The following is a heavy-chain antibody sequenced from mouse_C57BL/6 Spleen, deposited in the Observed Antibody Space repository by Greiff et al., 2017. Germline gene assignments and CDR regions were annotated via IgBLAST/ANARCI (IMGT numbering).Heavy chain of an antibody. Sequence: EVQRVESGGGLVKPGGSLKLSCAASGFTFSSYAMSWVRQTPEKRLEWVATISDGGSYTYYPDNVKGRFTISRDNAKNNLYLQMSHLKSEDTAMYYCARGIYYGYDVAFDVWGTGTTVTVSS. CDR1: GFTFSSYA. CDR2: ISDGGSYT. CDR3: ARGIYYGYDVAFDV. J-gene: IGHJ1*03. D-gene: IGHD2-2*01. V-gene: IGHV5-4*01.